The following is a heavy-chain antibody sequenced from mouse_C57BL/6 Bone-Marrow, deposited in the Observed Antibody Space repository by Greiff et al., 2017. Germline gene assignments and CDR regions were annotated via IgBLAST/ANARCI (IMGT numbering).Heavy chain of an antibody. Sequence: QVQLQQSGAELVKPGASVKLSCKASGYTFTSYWMHWVKQRPGQGLEWIGMIHPNSGSTNYNEKFKSKATLTVDKSSSTAYMQLSSLTSEDSAVYYCANPYYYGSSPYAMDYWGQGTSVTVSS. V-gene: IGHV1-64*01. J-gene: IGHJ4*01. CDR2: IHPNSGST. CDR3: ANPYYYGSSPYAMDY. CDR1: GYTFTSYW. D-gene: IGHD1-1*01.